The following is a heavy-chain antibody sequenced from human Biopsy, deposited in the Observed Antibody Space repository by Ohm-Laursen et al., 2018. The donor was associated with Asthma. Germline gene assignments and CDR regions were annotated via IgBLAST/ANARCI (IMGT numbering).Heavy chain of an antibody. D-gene: IGHD5-24*01. CDR1: GGSISSGGYS. CDR2: IYHSGST. CDR3: ARVKDGYNFDY. Sequence: TLSLTCVVSGGSISSGGYSWSWIRQPPGKGLEWIGYIYHSGSTYYNPSLESRVTISVDRSKNQFSLKLSSVTAADTAVYYCARVKDGYNFDYWGQGTLVTVSS. V-gene: IGHV4-30-2*01. J-gene: IGHJ4*02.